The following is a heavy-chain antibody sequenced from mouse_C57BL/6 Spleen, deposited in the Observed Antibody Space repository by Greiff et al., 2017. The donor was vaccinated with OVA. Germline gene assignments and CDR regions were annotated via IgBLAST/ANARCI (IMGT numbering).Heavy chain of an antibody. J-gene: IGHJ2*01. D-gene: IGHD2-4*01. CDR1: GYAFSSYW. Sequence: QVQLQQSGAELVKPGASVKISCKASGYAFSSYWMNWVKQRPGKGLEWIGQIYPGDGDTNYNGKFKGKATLTADKSSSTAYMQLSSLTSEDSAVYYCARGGGLRRESYYFDYWGQGTTLTVSS. CDR2: IYPGDGDT. V-gene: IGHV1-80*01. CDR3: ARGGGLRRESYYFDY.